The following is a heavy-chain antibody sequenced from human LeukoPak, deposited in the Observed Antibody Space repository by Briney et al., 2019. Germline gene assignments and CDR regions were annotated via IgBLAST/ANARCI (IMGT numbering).Heavy chain of an antibody. Sequence: PGGSLRLSCAVSGITLSNYAMSWVRQAPGKGLEWVAGISGSGGGTNYADSVKGRFTISRDNPKNTLYLQMNNLRADDTAVYFCAKRGVVIRVILVGFHKEAYYFDSWGQRALVTVSS. V-gene: IGHV3-23*01. D-gene: IGHD3-16*02. CDR2: ISGSGGGT. J-gene: IGHJ4*02. CDR3: AKRGVVIRVILVGFHKEAYYFDS. CDR1: GITLSNYA.